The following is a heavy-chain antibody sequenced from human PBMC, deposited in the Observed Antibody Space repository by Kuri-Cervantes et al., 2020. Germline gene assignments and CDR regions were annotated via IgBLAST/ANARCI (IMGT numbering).Heavy chain of an antibody. CDR1: GFTFSSYA. CDR2: ISSSSSYI. V-gene: IGHV3-21*01. D-gene: IGHD4-23*01. J-gene: IGHJ4*02. Sequence: GGSLRLSCAASGFTFSSYAMSWVRQAPGKGLEWVSSISSSSSYIYYADSVRGRFTSSRDNAKNALYLQKNSLRDVDTAVYYCARYHDYGGNVGPKVDHWGQGTLVTVSS. CDR3: ARYHDYGGNVGPKVDH.